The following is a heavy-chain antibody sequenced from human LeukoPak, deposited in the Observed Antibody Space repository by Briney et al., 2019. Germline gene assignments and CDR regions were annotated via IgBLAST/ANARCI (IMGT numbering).Heavy chain of an antibody. CDR1: GGSISSYY. J-gene: IGHJ6*03. V-gene: IGHV4-59*12. D-gene: IGHD3-3*01. CDR3: AREVFGVVIMGYYYMDV. CDR2: IYYSGST. Sequence: PSETLSLTCTVSGGSISSYYWSWIRQPPGKGLEWIGYIYYSGSTNYNPSLMSRVTISVDTSKNQFSLKMISVTAADTAVYYCAREVFGVVIMGYYYMDVWGKGTTVTVSS.